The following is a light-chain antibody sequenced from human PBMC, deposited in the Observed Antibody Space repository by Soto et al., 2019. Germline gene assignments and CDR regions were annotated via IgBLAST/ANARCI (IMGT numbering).Light chain of an antibody. CDR2: GTS. Sequence: EIVLTQSPGTLSLSPLEIATLSFMASQSVGSTYLAWYQQKPGQAPRLLIYGTSSRATGIPDRFSGGGSGTDFTLTISRLEPEDFAVYYCQQFSSYPLTFGGGTKVDIK. J-gene: IGKJ4*01. V-gene: IGKV3-20*01. CDR1: QSVGSTY. CDR3: QQFSSYPLT.